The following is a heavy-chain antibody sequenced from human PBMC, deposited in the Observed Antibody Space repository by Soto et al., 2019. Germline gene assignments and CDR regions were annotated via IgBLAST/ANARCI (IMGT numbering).Heavy chain of an antibody. CDR3: ARDHTNCGGDCRHDAFDI. D-gene: IGHD2-21*02. V-gene: IGHV3-21*01. Sequence: LRLSCAASGFTFSSYSMNWVRQAPGKGLEWVSSISSSSSYIYYADSVKGRFTISRGNAKNSLYLQMNSLRAEDTAVYYCARDHTNCGGDCRHDAFDIWGQGTMVTVSS. J-gene: IGHJ3*02. CDR2: ISSSSSYI. CDR1: GFTFSSYS.